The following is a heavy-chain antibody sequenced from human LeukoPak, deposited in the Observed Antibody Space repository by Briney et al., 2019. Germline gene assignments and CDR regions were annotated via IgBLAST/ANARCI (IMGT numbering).Heavy chain of an antibody. CDR3: SRTLFGVVNY. D-gene: IGHD3-3*01. CDR2: INSDGSIT. Sequence: GGSLRLSCAASGFTFSSYWMHWVRQAPGKGLVWVSRINSDGSITNYADSVKGRFTISRDNAKNTLYLQMNSLRAEDTAVYCCSRTLFGVVNYWGQGTLVTVSS. J-gene: IGHJ4*02. V-gene: IGHV3-74*01. CDR1: GFTFSSYW.